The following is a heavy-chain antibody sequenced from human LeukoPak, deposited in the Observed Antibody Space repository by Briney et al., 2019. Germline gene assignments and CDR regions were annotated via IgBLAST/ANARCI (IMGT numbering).Heavy chain of an antibody. J-gene: IGHJ4*02. CDR2: ISSSSGTI. CDR3: ARDPYGGNSPGDY. D-gene: IGHD4-23*01. CDR1: GFTFSSYW. Sequence: GGSLRLSCAASGFTFSSYWMNWVRQAPGKGLEWVSYISSSSGTIYYADSVKGRFTISRDNAKNSLYLQMNSLRAEDTALYYCARDPYGGNSPGDYWGQGTLVTVSS. V-gene: IGHV3-48*01.